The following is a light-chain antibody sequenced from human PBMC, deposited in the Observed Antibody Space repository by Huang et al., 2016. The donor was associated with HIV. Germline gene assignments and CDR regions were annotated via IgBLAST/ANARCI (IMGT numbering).Light chain of an antibody. CDR1: QSVSTN. Sequence: EIRMTQSPATLSVSPGERATLSCRASQSVSTNLAWYLQTPGQAPRLLIDSASTRATDVPVRISGSGSGTEFTLTISNLQSEDFAVYFCQQYDHWPVTFGQGTKVEI. CDR3: QQYDHWPVT. V-gene: IGKV3-15*01. CDR2: SAS. J-gene: IGKJ1*01.